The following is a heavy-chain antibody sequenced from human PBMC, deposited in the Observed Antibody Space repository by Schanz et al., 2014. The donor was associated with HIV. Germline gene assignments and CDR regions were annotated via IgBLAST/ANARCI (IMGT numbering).Heavy chain of an antibody. CDR3: AKDGRGGDYDFWSGYEYNWFDP. CDR2: ISGSGGST. J-gene: IGHJ5*02. D-gene: IGHD3-3*01. V-gene: IGHV3-23*04. Sequence: VQLVESGGGVVQPGGSLRLSCVASGFTFRGSGMSWVRQAPGKGLEWVSAISGSGGSTYYADSVKGRFTISRDNSKNTLYLQMNSLRAEDTAVYNCAKDGRGGDYDFWSGYEYNWFDPWGQGNLVTVSS. CDR1: GFTFRGSG.